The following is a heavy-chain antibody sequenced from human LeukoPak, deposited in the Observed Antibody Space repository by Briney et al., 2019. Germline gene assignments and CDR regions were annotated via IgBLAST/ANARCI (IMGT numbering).Heavy chain of an antibody. CDR1: GGTFGSYA. CDR3: ARAQTTMAYYYYYYMDV. J-gene: IGHJ6*03. V-gene: IGHV1-69*06. CDR2: IIPIFGTA. D-gene: IGHD5-18*01. Sequence: ASVKVSCKASGGTFGSYAISWVRQAPGQGLEWMERIIPIFGTANYAQKFQGRVTITADKSTSTAYMELSSLRSEDTAVYYCARAQTTMAYYYYYYMDVWGKGTTVTVSS.